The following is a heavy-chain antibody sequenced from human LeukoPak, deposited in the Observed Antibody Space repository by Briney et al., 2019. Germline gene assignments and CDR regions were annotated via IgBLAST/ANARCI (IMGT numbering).Heavy chain of an antibody. CDR1: GFTFSSYG. J-gene: IGHJ1*01. D-gene: IGHD3-22*01. Sequence: QTGGSLRLSCAASGFTFSSYGMHWVRQAPGKGLEWVAVIWYDGSNKYYADSVKGRFTISRDNSKNTLYLQMNSLRAEDTAVYYCAKDLDYYDGSAAGIQHWGQGTLVTVSS. CDR2: IWYDGSNK. CDR3: AKDLDYYDGSAAGIQH. V-gene: IGHV3-33*06.